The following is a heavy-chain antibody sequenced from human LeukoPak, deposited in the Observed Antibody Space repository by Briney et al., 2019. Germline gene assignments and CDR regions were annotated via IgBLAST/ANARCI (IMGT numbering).Heavy chain of an antibody. CDR2: IYYSGST. D-gene: IGHD5-18*01. CDR1: GGSISSYY. Sequence: SETLSLTCTVSGGSISSYYWSWIRQPPGKGLEWIGYIYYSGSTNYNPSLKSRVTISVDTSKNQFSLKLSSVTAADTAVYYCARRSDTAMVDRGYYYYYGMDAWGQGTTVTVSS. V-gene: IGHV4-59*08. J-gene: IGHJ6*02. CDR3: ARRSDTAMVDRGYYYYYGMDA.